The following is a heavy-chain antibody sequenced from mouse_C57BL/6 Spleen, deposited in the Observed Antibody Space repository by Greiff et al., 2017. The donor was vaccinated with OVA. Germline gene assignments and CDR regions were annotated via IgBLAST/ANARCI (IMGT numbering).Heavy chain of an antibody. Sequence: EVQLQQSGPELVNPGASVKISCKASGYTFTDYYMNWVKQSHGKSLEWIGDINPNNGGTSYNQKFKGKATLTVDKSSSTAYMELRSLTSEDSAVYYCARGGILLLHYYAMDYWGQGTSVTVSS. J-gene: IGHJ4*01. CDR3: ARGGILLLHYYAMDY. V-gene: IGHV1-26*01. CDR2: INPNNGGT. D-gene: IGHD1-1*01. CDR1: GYTFTDYY.